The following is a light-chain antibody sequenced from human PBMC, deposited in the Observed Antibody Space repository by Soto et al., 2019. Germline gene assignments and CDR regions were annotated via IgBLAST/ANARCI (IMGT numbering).Light chain of an antibody. CDR3: ERFFSPPFR. Sequence: DIVMTQSPDSLAVSLGERATINCKSSQSLLANCNNKNCLAWYQHKPGQPPKMLILWASTRESGFPDRFGGSGFGTDFALTISSLQAEDAAVYDCERFFSPPFRCGQGPKLVIK. CDR2: WAS. V-gene: IGKV4-1*01. CDR1: QSLLANCNNKNC. J-gene: IGKJ2*03.